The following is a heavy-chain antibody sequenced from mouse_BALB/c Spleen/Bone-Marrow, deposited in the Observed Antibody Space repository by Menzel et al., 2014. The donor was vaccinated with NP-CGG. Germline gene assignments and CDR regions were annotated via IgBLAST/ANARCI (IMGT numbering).Heavy chain of an antibody. CDR1: GDSITSGY. CDR3: ARGGGSSYNYAMDY. D-gene: IGHD1-1*01. Sequence: EVQLQQSGPSLVKPSQTLSLTCSVTGDSITSGYWNWIRKFPGNKLEYMGYISYSGSTYYNPSLKSRISITRDTSKNQYYLQLNSVTTEATATYYCARGGGSSYNYAMDYWGQGTSVTVSS. V-gene: IGHV3-8*02. CDR2: ISYSGST. J-gene: IGHJ4*01.